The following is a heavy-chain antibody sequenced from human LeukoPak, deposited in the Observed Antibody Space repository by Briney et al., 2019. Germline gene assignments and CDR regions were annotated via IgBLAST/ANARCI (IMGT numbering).Heavy chain of an antibody. D-gene: IGHD5-24*01. J-gene: IGHJ4*02. V-gene: IGHV4-61*02. CDR1: GDSISSGDYY. CDR2: ISSSGST. CDR3: ARRRRRWLQSDFDY. Sequence: SQTLSLTCTVSGDSISSGDYYWSWIRQPAGKGLEWIGRISSSGSTNYNPSLKSRVTISVDTSKNQFSLKLSSVTAADTAVYYCARRRRRWLQSDFDYWGQGTLVTVSS.